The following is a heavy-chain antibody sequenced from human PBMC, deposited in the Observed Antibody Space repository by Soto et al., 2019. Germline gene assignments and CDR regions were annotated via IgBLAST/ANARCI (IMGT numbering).Heavy chain of an antibody. D-gene: IGHD3-10*01. CDR3: ARSDYYYGSGSYYTEYFDY. Sequence: GGSLRLSCAASGFTFSSYSMNWVRQAPGKGLEWVSSISSSSSYIYYADSVKGRFTISRDNAKNSLYLQMNSLRAEDTAVYYCARSDYYYGSGSYYTEYFDYWGQGTLVTVSS. J-gene: IGHJ4*02. V-gene: IGHV3-21*01. CDR1: GFTFSSYS. CDR2: ISSSSSYI.